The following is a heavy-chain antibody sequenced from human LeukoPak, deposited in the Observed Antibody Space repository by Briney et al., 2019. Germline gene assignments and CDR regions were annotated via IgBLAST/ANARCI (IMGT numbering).Heavy chain of an antibody. J-gene: IGHJ4*02. Sequence: GGSLRLSCAASGFTVSSNYLSWVRQAPGKGLEWVSVIYSGGNTYYADSVKGRFTISRDNSKNTLYLQMTSLRAEDTAVYYCARGRGIQLWLTHTLDYWGQGTLVTVSS. D-gene: IGHD5-18*01. CDR2: IYSGGNT. V-gene: IGHV3-53*01. CDR3: ARGRGIQLWLTHTLDY. CDR1: GFTVSSNY.